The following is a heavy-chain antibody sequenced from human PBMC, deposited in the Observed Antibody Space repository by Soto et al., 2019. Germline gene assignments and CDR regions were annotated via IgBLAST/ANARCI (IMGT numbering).Heavy chain of an antibody. CDR3: ASLSGLCYDILTGNDDAFDI. CDR2: ISSSGSTI. CDR1: GFTFSDYY. D-gene: IGHD3-9*01. V-gene: IGHV3-11*01. J-gene: IGHJ3*02. Sequence: GGSLRLSCAASGFTFSDYYMSWIRQAPGKGLEWVSYISSSGSTIYYADSVKGRFTISRDNAKNSLYLQMNSLSAEVTTVYYCASLSGLCYDILTGNDDAFDIWGQGTMVTVSS.